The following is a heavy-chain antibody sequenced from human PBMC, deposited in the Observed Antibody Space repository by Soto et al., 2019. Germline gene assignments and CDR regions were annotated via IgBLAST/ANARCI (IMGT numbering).Heavy chain of an antibody. CDR3: AKDVNYDILAGYYYY. CDR2: IRGKGGTT. D-gene: IGHD3-9*01. J-gene: IGHJ4*02. CDR1: EFSLSNYG. Sequence: GGSLRLSCAASEFSLSNYGMTWVRQAPGKGLEWVSSIRGKGGTTYYADSVRGRFTISRDNSKNTLYLQMNSLRAEDTAVYYCAKDVNYDILAGYYYYWGQGTLVTVSS. V-gene: IGHV3-23*01.